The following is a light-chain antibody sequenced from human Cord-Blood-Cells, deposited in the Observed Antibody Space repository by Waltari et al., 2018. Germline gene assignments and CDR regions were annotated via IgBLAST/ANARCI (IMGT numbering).Light chain of an antibody. J-gene: IGKJ3*01. Sequence: DIQMTQSPSTLSASVGDRVTITCRASQSISSWLAWYQQNPGKAPKLLSYKASSLESGVPSRFSGSGSGTEFTLTISSLQPDDFATYYCQQYNSYPFTFGPGTKVDIK. CDR2: KAS. CDR1: QSISSW. CDR3: QQYNSYPFT. V-gene: IGKV1-5*03.